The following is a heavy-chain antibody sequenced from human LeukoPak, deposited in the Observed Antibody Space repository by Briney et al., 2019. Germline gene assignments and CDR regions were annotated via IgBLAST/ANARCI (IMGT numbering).Heavy chain of an antibody. V-gene: IGHV3-23*01. CDR1: GFTFSSYA. Sequence: PGGSLRLSCAASGFTFSSYAMSWVRRAPGKGLGWVSSISGSGGSTYYADSVKGRFTISRDNSKNTLSLQINSLRAEDTALYYCAKGTDYYDSRGHYYANFDYWGQGTLVTVSS. CDR3: AKGTDYYDSRGHYYANFDY. D-gene: IGHD3-22*01. CDR2: ISGSGGST. J-gene: IGHJ4*02.